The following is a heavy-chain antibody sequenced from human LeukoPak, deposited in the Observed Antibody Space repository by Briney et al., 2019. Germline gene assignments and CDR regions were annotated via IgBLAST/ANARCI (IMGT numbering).Heavy chain of an antibody. J-gene: IGHJ4*02. V-gene: IGHV3-53*01. CDR3: AREWGMATITYFDY. D-gene: IGHD5-24*01. CDR1: GFTVSSNY. Sequence: GGSLRLSCAASGFTVSSNYMSWVRQAPGKGLEWVSVIYSGGSTHYADSVKGRFTISRDNSKNTLYLQMNSLRAEDTAVYYCAREWGMATITYFDYWGQGTLVTVSS. CDR2: IYSGGST.